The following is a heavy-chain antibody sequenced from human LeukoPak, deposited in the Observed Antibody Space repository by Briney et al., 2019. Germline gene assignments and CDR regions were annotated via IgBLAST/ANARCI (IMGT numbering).Heavy chain of an antibody. J-gene: IGHJ4*02. CDR2: ITYSADT. CDR1: RGFLSDYF. CDR3: ARARSVEVPAGLLHDS. V-gene: IGHV4-59*01. D-gene: IGHD3-3*01. Sequence: SETLSLTCTVSRGFLSDYFWTWMRQPPGKGLEWIGHITYSADTNYNPSLKSRVTISVDTSTRQFSLKLSSVTTADTAVYYCARARSVEVPAGLLHDSWGQGTLVTVSS.